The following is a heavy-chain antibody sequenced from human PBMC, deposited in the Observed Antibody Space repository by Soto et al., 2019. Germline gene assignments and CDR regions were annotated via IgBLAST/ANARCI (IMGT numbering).Heavy chain of an antibody. D-gene: IGHD3-10*01. V-gene: IGHV4-61*01. CDR3: ARDGYGSGIDY. Sequence: PSETLSLTCTVSGGSVSSGSYYWSWIRQPPGKGLEWIGYIYYSGSTNYNPSLKSRVTISVDTSKNQFSLKLSSVTAADTAVYYCARDGYGSGIDYWGQGTLVT. CDR2: IYYSGST. CDR1: GGSVSSGSYY. J-gene: IGHJ4*02.